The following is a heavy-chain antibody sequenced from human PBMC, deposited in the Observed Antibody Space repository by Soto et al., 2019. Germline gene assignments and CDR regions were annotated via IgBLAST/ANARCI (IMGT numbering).Heavy chain of an antibody. CDR1: GGSFSGYY. D-gene: IGHD6-13*01. CDR2: INHSGST. CDR3: ARGRGYSRPYYYYYMDV. Sequence: QVQLQQWGAGLLKPSETLSLTCAVYGGSFSGYYWSWIRQPPGKGLEWIGEINHSGSTNYNPSLKSRVTISVDTSKNQFSLKLSSVTAADTAVYYCARGRGYSRPYYYYYMDVWGKGTTVTVSS. V-gene: IGHV4-34*01. J-gene: IGHJ6*03.